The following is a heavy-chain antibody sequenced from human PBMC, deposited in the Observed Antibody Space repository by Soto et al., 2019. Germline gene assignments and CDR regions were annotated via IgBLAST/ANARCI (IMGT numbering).Heavy chain of an antibody. J-gene: IGHJ6*02. D-gene: IGHD5-12*01. V-gene: IGHV1-69*01. CDR1: GGTFSSNA. Sequence: QVQLVQSGAEVKKPGSSVKVSCKASGGTFSSNAISWVRQAPGQGLEWMGGIIPIFGTTNYAQKFQGRVTITADESTNTAYMDLSSLRSEDTAVYYCARSRGGYDYSDVWGQGTTVTVSS. CDR2: IIPIFGTT. CDR3: ARSRGGYDYSDV.